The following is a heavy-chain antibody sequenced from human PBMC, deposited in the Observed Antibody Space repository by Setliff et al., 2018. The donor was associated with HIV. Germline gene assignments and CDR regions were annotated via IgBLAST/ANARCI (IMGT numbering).Heavy chain of an antibody. J-gene: IGHJ5*02. D-gene: IGHD6-19*01. CDR2: VNADNGNT. CDR3: AREGQWLA. Sequence: ASVKVSCKASGFTFTSYALHWVRQAPGQRLEWMGWVNADNGNTKYSEKFQGRVTITRDTAASTVYMELSSLKSEDTAVYYCAREGQWLAWGQGTLVTVSS. V-gene: IGHV1-3*01. CDR1: GFTFTSYA.